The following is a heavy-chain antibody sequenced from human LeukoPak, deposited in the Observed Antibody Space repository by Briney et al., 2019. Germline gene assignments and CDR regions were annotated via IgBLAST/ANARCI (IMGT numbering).Heavy chain of an antibody. V-gene: IGHV1-18*01. CDR2: ISAYNGNT. D-gene: IGHD2-2*01. CDR3: ARDVDIVVVPAATDLYYYYMDV. CDR1: GYTFTSYG. J-gene: IGHJ6*03. Sequence: ASVKVSCKASGYTFTSYGISWVRQAPGQGLEWMGWISAYNGNTNYAQKLQGRVTMTTDTSTSTAYMELRSLRSDDTAVYYCARDVDIVVVPAATDLYYYYMDVWGKGTTVTISS.